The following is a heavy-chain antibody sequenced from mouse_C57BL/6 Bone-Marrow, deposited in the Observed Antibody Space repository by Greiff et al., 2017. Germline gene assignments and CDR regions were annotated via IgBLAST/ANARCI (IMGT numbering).Heavy chain of an antibody. Sequence: EVQLQQSGPELVKPGASVKMSCKASRYTFTDYNMHWVKQSHGKSLEWIGYINPNNGGTSYNQKFKGKATLTVNKSSSTAYMELRSLTSEDSAVYYCAREVGFYYGSSHYSDYWGQGTTLTVSS. V-gene: IGHV1-22*01. J-gene: IGHJ2*01. CDR3: AREVGFYYGSSHYSDY. D-gene: IGHD1-1*01. CDR1: RYTFTDYN. CDR2: INPNNGGT.